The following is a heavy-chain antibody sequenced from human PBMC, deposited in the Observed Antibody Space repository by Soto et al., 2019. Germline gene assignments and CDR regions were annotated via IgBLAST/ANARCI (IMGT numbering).Heavy chain of an antibody. V-gene: IGHV4-30-4*01. J-gene: IGHJ5*02. CDR2: IYSTGSA. CDR3: AREYQGSSGYFIDL. D-gene: IGHD3-22*01. CDR1: GGSFRSGDYY. Sequence: QVQLQESGPGLVKPSQTLSLTCTVSGGSFRSGDYYWSWIRQPPGKGLEWIGYIYSTGSAYYNSSRKSRAVISIDTSSNQFFLNLSSVTAADTAIYYCAREYQGSSGYFIDLWGPGILVTVSS.